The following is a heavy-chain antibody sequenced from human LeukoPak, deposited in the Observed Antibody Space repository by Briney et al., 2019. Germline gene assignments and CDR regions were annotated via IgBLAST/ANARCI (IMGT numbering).Heavy chain of an antibody. CDR2: IYESGTT. CDR3: ASNRIRYCSGGSCYPRTASGQRTNWFDP. D-gene: IGHD2-15*01. J-gene: IGHJ5*02. V-gene: IGHV4-34*01. Sequence: PSETLSLTCAVYGESLNSYYWSWVRQPPGEGLEWIGEIYESGTTEYNPSLKSRVTISMVPSKQQFSLSLSSVTAADTAVYYCASNRIRYCSGGSCYPRTASGQRTNWFDPWGQGTLVTVSS. CDR1: GESLNSYY.